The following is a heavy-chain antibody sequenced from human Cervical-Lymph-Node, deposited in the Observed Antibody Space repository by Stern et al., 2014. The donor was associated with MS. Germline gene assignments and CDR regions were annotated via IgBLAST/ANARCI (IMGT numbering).Heavy chain of an antibody. V-gene: IGHV3-30*18. CDR1: GFIFSSYG. J-gene: IGHJ6*02. D-gene: IGHD6-13*01. CDR3: AKGIAAEGMGVMDV. Sequence: QVQLVQSGGGVVQPGRSLRLSCAASGFIFSSYGMHWVRQAPGKGLEWVAVISYDGSNKYYADSEGRFTISRDNSMDTLYLQMNSLRVEDTAVYYCAKGIAAEGMGVMDVWGQGTTVTVSS. CDR2: ISYDGSNK.